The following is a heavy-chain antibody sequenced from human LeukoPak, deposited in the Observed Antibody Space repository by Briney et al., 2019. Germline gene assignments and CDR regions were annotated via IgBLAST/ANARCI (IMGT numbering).Heavy chain of an antibody. Sequence: GGSLRLSCAASGFTFSSYSMNWVRQAPGKGLEWISHISSGTIAYTDSVKGRFTISRDIGKNSLYLQMNSLRVEDTAVYYCARDPLSMELPQGSWGQGTLVTVSS. CDR2: ISSGTI. CDR3: ARDPLSMELPQGS. J-gene: IGHJ4*02. V-gene: IGHV3-48*01. CDR1: GFTFSSYS. D-gene: IGHD1-7*01.